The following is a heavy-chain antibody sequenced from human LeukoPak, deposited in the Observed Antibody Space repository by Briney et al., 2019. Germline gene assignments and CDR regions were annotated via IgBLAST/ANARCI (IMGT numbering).Heavy chain of an antibody. V-gene: IGHV1-18*01. CDR1: GYTFTSYG. CDR3: ARDLGYCSSTSCYFLVQLGMDV. Sequence: ASVKVSCKASGYTFTSYGISWVRQAPGQGLEWMGWTSAYNGNTNYAQKLQGRVTMTTDTSTSTAYMELRSLRSDDTAVYYCARDLGYCSSTSCYFLVQLGMDVWGKGPRSPSPQ. J-gene: IGHJ6*01. CDR2: TSAYNGNT. D-gene: IGHD2-2*01.